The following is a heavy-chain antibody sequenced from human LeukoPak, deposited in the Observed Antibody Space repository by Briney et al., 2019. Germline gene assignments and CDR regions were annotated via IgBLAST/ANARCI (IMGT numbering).Heavy chain of an antibody. J-gene: IGHJ4*02. D-gene: IGHD3-3*01. CDR2: IFYPGST. Sequence: SETLSLTCTVSGDSINTGRYFWGWIRQPPGQGLDGIGTIFYPGSTSYTPSIQSRATIPLATSQNRSSLSLTSVSAADTAVYFCASRRSHDVWSAWGQGTMVSVS. CDR1: GDSINTGRYF. CDR3: ASRRSHDVWSA. V-gene: IGHV4-39*02.